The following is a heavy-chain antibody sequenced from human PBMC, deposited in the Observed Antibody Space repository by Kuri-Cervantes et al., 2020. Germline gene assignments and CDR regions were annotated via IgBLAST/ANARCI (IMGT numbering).Heavy chain of an antibody. D-gene: IGHD3-22*01. Sequence: SETLSLTCTVSGVSISSYYWSWIRQPPGKGLEWIGYIYYSGSTNYNPSLKSRVTISVDTSKNQFSLKLSSVTAADTAVYYCARGSSHHYDSSGYPFDYWGQGTLVTVSS. CDR2: IYYSGST. CDR3: ARGSSHHYDSSGYPFDY. J-gene: IGHJ4*02. CDR1: GVSISSYY. V-gene: IGHV4-59*08.